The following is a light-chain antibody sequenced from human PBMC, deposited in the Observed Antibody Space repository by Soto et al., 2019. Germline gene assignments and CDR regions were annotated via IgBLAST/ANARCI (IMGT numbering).Light chain of an antibody. CDR1: SSDVGSYNL. V-gene: IGLV2-23*01. Sequence: QSVLTQPASVSGSPGQSITISCTGTSSDVGSYNLVSWYQQHPGKAPKLMIYEGSKRPSGVSNRFSGSKSGNTASLTISGLQAEDEADYYCCSYAGSSTPLVFGGGTKSPS. CDR2: EGS. CDR3: CSYAGSSTPLV. J-gene: IGLJ2*01.